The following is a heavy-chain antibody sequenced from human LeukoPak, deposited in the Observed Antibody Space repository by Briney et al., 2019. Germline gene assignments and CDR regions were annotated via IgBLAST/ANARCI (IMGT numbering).Heavy chain of an antibody. CDR1: GGSISSSSYY. D-gene: IGHD2-21*01. V-gene: IGHV4-39*07. J-gene: IGHJ4*02. CDR3: ARFSSITWAFDF. CDR2: IYYSGST. Sequence: PSETLSLTCTVSGGSISSSSYYWGWIRQPPGKGLEWIGSIYYSGSTYYNPSLKSRVTISLDTSNNQFSLRLSSVTAADTAVYYCARFSSITWAFDFWGQGTLVTVSS.